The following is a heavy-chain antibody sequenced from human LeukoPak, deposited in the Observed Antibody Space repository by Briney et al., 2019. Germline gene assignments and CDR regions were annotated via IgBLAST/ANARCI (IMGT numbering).Heavy chain of an antibody. CDR3: AIGGGYYDSSGYYRS. V-gene: IGHV1-8*02. CDR2: MNPNTGKT. Sequence: ASVKVSCKAAGYSFTTFHINWVRQAPGQGPEWMGWMNPNTGKTGFAQKFQGRVTMTRDTSISTAYMELSRLRSDETAVYFCAIGGGYYDSSGYYRSWGQGTLVTVSS. J-gene: IGHJ4*02. D-gene: IGHD3-22*01. CDR1: GYSFTTFH.